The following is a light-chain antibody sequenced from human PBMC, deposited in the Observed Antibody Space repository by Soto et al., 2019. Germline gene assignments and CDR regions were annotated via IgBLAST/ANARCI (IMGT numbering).Light chain of an antibody. CDR2: EVT. J-gene: IGLJ2*01. CDR3: SSYAGSNSFV. CDR1: SSDVGGYNY. V-gene: IGLV2-8*01. Sequence: QSALTQPPSASGSPGQSVTISCTGTSSDVGGYNYVSWYQQHPGKAPKLMIYEVTKRPSGVPDRFSGSKSGNTASLTVSGLPAEDEADYYCSSYAGSNSFVFGGGTKLTVL.